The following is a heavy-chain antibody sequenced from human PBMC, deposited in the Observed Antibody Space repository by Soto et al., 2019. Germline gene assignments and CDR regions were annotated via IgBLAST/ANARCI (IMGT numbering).Heavy chain of an antibody. Sequence: VASVKVSCKASGYTFTGYYMHWVRQAPGQGLEWMGWINPNSGGTNYAQKFQGWVTMTRDTSISTAYMELSRLRSDDTAVYYCARGGLYSSSSGYYYYGMDVWGQGTTVTVSS. D-gene: IGHD6-6*01. V-gene: IGHV1-2*04. CDR1: GYTFTGYY. CDR2: INPNSGGT. CDR3: ARGGLYSSSSGYYYYGMDV. J-gene: IGHJ6*02.